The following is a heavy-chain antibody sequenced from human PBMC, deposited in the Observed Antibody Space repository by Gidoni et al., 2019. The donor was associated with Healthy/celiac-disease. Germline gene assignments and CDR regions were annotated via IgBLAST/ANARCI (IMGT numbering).Heavy chain of an antibody. CDR3: ASQGGYCSGAGCYPDYYGMDV. V-gene: IGHV3-21*01. CDR2: ISSRSDYI. CDR1: ELTFINYN. Sequence: EVQLVESGGGLVKPGGSLRLSCAASELTFINYNMNWVRQAPGKGLEWASSISSRSDYIYYADSVKGRFTISRDNAKNSLFLQMNSLTAEDTAVYYCASQGGYCSGAGCYPDYYGMDVWGQGTTVTVSS. J-gene: IGHJ6*02. D-gene: IGHD2-15*01.